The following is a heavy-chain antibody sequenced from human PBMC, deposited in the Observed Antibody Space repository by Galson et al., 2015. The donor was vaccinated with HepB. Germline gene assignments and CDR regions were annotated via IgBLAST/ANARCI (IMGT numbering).Heavy chain of an antibody. J-gene: IGHJ6*02. CDR3: ARFRSSGWYGELPYGMDV. CDR2: ISAGNGNT. Sequence: SVKVSCKASGYTFTSYAMHWVRQAPGQRLEWMGWISAGNGNTKYSQKFQGRVTITRDTSASTAYMELSSLRSEDTAVYYCARFRSSGWYGELPYGMDVWGQGTTVTVSS. D-gene: IGHD6-19*01. CDR1: GYTFTSYA. V-gene: IGHV1-3*01.